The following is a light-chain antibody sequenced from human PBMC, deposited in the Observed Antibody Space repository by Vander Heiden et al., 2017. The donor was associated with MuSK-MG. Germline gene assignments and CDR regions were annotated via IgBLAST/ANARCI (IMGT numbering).Light chain of an antibody. CDR3: AAWDDSLNGWV. Sequence: QSVLTQPPSASGTPGQRVTISCSGSSSNIGSNTVNWYQQLPGTAPKLLIYSNNQRPSGVPARFSGSKSGTSASLAISGLQAEDEADYFCAAWDDSLNGWVLGGGTKMTVL. V-gene: IGLV1-44*01. CDR1: SSNIGSNT. CDR2: SNN. J-gene: IGLJ2*01.